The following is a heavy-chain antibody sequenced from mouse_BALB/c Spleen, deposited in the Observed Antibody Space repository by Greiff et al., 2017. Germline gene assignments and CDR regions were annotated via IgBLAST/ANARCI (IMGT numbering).Heavy chain of an antibody. CDR1: GFTFSSYT. CDR2: ISSGGSYT. V-gene: IGHV5-6-4*01. Sequence: EVQLVESGGGLVKPGGSLKLSCAASGFTFSSYTMSWVRQTPEKRLEWVATISSGGSYTYYPDSVKGRFTISRDNAKNTLYLQMSSLKSEDTAMYYCTRDRGEGAMDYWGQGTSATVSS. CDR3: TRDRGEGAMDY. J-gene: IGHJ4*01. D-gene: IGHD3-3*01.